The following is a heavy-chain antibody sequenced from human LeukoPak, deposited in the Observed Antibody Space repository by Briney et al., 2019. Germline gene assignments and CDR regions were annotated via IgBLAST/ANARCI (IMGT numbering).Heavy chain of an antibody. Sequence: SETLSLTCAVSGGSISSSNWWSWVRQPPGKGLEWIGEIYHSGSTNYNPSLESRVTISVDKSKNQFSLKLSSVTAADTAVYYCARMGELLKYDSSLADAFDIWGQGTMVTVSS. CDR3: ARMGELLKYDSSLADAFDI. CDR2: IYHSGST. CDR1: GGSISSSNW. V-gene: IGHV4-4*02. J-gene: IGHJ3*02. D-gene: IGHD3-22*01.